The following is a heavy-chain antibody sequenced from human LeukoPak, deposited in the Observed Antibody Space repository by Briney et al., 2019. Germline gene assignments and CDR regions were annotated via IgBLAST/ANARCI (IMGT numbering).Heavy chain of an antibody. J-gene: IGHJ4*02. CDR3: ARTLFQTGEGAYYFDY. CDR2: ISGSGGGT. D-gene: IGHD7-27*01. CDR1: GFTFSTYA. Sequence: PGGSLRLSCAASGFTFSTYAMSWVRQAAGKGLEWVSLISGSGGGTYYADSVKGRFTISRDNAKNSLYLQMNSLRAEDTAVYYCARTLFQTGEGAYYFDYWGQGTLVTVSS. V-gene: IGHV3-23*01.